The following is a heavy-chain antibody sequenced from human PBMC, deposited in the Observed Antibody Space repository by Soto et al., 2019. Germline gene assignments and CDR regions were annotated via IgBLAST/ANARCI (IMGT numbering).Heavy chain of an antibody. J-gene: IGHJ6*02. D-gene: IGHD6-13*01. CDR2: IYSGGST. Sequence: EVQLVESGGGLIQPGGSLRLSCAASGFTVSSSNMNWVRQTPGKGLECVSVIYSGGSTYFADSVKGRFTISRDNSKNTLYLQMNSLIAEDTAVYYCARVSPTATADTYYYSGLDVWGQGTTVTVSS. CDR3: ARVSPTATADTYYYSGLDV. V-gene: IGHV3-53*01. CDR1: GFTVSSSN.